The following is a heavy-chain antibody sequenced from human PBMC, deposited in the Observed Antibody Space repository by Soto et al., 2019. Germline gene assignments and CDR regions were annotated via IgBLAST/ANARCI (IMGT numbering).Heavy chain of an antibody. V-gene: IGHV4-39*01. CDR2: IYYGGST. Sequence: QLQLQESGPGLVKPSETLSPTCTVSGDSISRNSYHWGWIRQPPGKGLEWIGSIYYGGSTYYNPSLQNRVTVSVATYQNQFSLKLSAVTAADTAVYHCARRDGAWNCVFWGQGTLVIVSS. J-gene: IGHJ4*02. CDR1: GDSISRNSYH. D-gene: IGHD1-7*01. CDR3: ARRDGAWNCVF.